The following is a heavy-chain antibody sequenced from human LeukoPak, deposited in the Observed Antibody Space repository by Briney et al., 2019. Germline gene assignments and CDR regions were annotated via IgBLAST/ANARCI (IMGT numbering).Heavy chain of an antibody. CDR3: ARWTDYDSSGYLGAFDI. V-gene: IGHV4-30-2*01. D-gene: IGHD3-22*01. CDR2: IYHSGST. CDR1: GGSVNSGSYY. J-gene: IGHJ3*02. Sequence: SETLSLTCTVSGGSVNSGSYYWSWIRQPPGKGLEWIGYIYHSGSTYYNPSLKSRVTISVDRSKNQFSLKLSSVTAADTAVYYCARWTDYDSSGYLGAFDIWGQGTMVTVSS.